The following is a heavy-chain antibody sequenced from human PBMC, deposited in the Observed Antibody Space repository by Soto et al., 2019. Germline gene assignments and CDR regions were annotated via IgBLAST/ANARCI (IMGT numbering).Heavy chain of an antibody. CDR1: GFIFSTYS. D-gene: IGHD2-2*01. V-gene: IGHV3-21*01. CDR3: ARALIGHCSSTSCYYYFDY. J-gene: IGHJ4*02. Sequence: GGSLRLSCAASGFIFSTYSMNWVRQAPGKGLEWVSSISSSSSDIHYADSLKGRFTISRDNAKNSLYLQMNSLRAEDTAVYYCARALIGHCSSTSCYYYFDYWGQGTLVTVSS. CDR2: ISSSSSDI.